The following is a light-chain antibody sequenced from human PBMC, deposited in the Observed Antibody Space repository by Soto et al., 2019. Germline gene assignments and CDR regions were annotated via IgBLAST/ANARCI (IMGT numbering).Light chain of an antibody. CDR3: QAWDSSTDAV. CDR1: KLGDKY. CDR2: QHS. V-gene: IGLV3-1*01. J-gene: IGLJ2*01. Sequence: SYELTQPPSVSVSPGQTASITCSGDKLGDKYTCWYQQKPGQSPVLVIYQHSHRPSGIPERFSGSNSGNTATLTISGTQAMDEADYYCQAWDSSTDAVFGGRTKLTVL.